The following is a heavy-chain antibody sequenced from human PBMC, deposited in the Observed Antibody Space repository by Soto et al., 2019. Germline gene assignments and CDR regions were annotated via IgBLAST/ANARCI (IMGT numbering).Heavy chain of an antibody. V-gene: IGHV3-30*18. Sequence: QVQLVESGGGVVQPGRSLRLSCAASGFTFSSYGMHWVRQAPGKGLEWVAVISYDGTSKYYADSVKGRFTISRDNSKNRLYLQMNSLGAEATAVYYCAKVGGSSWSPYHYGMDVWGQGTTVTVSS. CDR2: ISYDGTSK. CDR3: AKVGGSSWSPYHYGMDV. CDR1: GFTFSSYG. D-gene: IGHD6-13*01. J-gene: IGHJ6*02.